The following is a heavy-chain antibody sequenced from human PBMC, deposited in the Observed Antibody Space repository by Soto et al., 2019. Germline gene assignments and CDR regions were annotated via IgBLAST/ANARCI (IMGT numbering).Heavy chain of an antibody. Sequence: EVQLVESGGVSVQPGGSLRLSCTASGFTLSNYWMHWVRQAPGKGLVWVSRIYTDGSTTTYADSVKGRFTISRDNAKNKLYLQMNSLRDEDTAVYYCVRIRRGDGYTFGYWGQGTLVTVSS. D-gene: IGHD5-12*01. CDR3: VRIRRGDGYTFGY. V-gene: IGHV3-74*01. J-gene: IGHJ4*02. CDR2: IYTDGSTT. CDR1: GFTLSNYW.